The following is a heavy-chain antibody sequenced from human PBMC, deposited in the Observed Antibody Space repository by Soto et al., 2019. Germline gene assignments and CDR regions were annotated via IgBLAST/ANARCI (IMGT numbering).Heavy chain of an antibody. J-gene: IGHJ3*02. V-gene: IGHV4-34*01. Sequence: QVQLQQWGAGLLKPSETLSLTCAVFGGSVNSGNYYWSWIRQPPGKGLEWIGEMSHSGGTHFNPSLKSRVTISVDTSKNQFSLKMSSVTAADTALYYCARVARGTATTVVDAFEIWGPGTMVTVSS. CDR2: MSHSGGT. D-gene: IGHD1-1*01. CDR1: GGSVNSGNYY. CDR3: ARVARGTATTVVDAFEI.